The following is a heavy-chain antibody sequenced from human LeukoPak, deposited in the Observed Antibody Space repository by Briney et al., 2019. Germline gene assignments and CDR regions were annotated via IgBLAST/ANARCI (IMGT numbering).Heavy chain of an antibody. J-gene: IGHJ5*02. V-gene: IGHV1-46*01. CDR3: ARDVTTYYYDSSGWHVCSS. D-gene: IGHD3-22*01. CDR1: GYTFTSYY. Sequence: ASVKVSCKASGYTFTSYYMHWVRQAPGQGLEWMGIINPSGGNTSYAQKFQGRVTMTRDTSTSTVYMELSSLRSEDTAVYYCARDVTTYYYDSSGWHVCSSWGQGTLVTVSS. CDR2: INPSGGNT.